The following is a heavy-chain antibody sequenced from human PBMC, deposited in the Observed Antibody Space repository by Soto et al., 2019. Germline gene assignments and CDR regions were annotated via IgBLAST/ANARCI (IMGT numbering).Heavy chain of an antibody. V-gene: IGHV1-3*04. D-gene: IGHD2-15*01. CDR3: AREPLCSGVCHDHRLDP. CDR2: RNIGNGNT. CDR1: GYTFTSYA. J-gene: IGHJ5*02. Sequence: QVQLVQSGAEVKKPGASVRVSCRTSGYTFTSYAIPWVRQAPGQGLEWRAWRNIGNGNTKYSQKFQGRVTVSRDTSASTAYMELSSLRSEYTAVYYCAREPLCSGVCHDHRLDPWGQGTLVTVSS.